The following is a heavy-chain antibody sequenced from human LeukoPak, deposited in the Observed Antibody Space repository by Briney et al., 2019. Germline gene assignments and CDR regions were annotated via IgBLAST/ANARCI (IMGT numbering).Heavy chain of an antibody. V-gene: IGHV3-7*01. Sequence: AGGSLRLSCEVSGFTFSMYWMTWVRQAPGKGLEWVANINEGGSRDWYVDSLKGRFTISRDNARNSLYLQMNGLRVEDTAVYYCARDPHYDFWSGYYEGLYYYYYYMDVWGKGTTVTVSS. D-gene: IGHD3-3*01. CDR1: GFTFSMYW. J-gene: IGHJ6*03. CDR3: ARDPHYDFWSGYYEGLYYYYYYMDV. CDR2: INEGGSRD.